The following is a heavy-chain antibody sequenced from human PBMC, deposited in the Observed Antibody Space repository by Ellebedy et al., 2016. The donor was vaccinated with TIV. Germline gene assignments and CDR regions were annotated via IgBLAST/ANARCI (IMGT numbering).Heavy chain of an antibody. D-gene: IGHD3-10*01. J-gene: IGHJ4*02. CDR1: NGSFTGYF. Sequence: MPSETLSLTCGVYNGSFTGYFWSWIRQPPGKGLEWIGEINPSGTPNYNPSLKSRLTMSVDTPKKHFSLRLTSVTAADTAVYYCVRARGQYLYGSGSYFTHWGQGRMVTVTS. V-gene: IGHV4-34*01. CDR2: INPSGTP. CDR3: VRARGQYLYGSGSYFTH.